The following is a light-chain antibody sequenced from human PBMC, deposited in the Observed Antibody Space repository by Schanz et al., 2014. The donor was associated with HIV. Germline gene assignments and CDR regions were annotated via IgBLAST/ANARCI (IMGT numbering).Light chain of an antibody. CDR3: QQYNDWPPIT. Sequence: EIMLTQSPATLSLSPGERATLSCRASQSVSSYLAWYQQKPGQAPRLLIYDASNRATGVPARFSGSGSGTDFTLTISSLQSEDFAVYYCQQYNDWPPITFGQGTRLEIK. J-gene: IGKJ5*01. V-gene: IGKV3-11*01. CDR1: QSVSSY. CDR2: DAS.